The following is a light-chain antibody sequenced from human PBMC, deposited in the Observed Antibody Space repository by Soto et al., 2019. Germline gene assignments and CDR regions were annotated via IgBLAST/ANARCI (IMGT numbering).Light chain of an antibody. CDR1: QSVMSK. V-gene: IGKV3-15*01. Sequence: EIMMTKSPASLSVSPEERATLSCRASQSVMSKRAWYQRKPGQAPRLLIYGASTRATGIPARFSGSGSGTEFTLTISSLQSEDFAVYYCQQYNNWPPWTFGQGTKVEMK. CDR2: GAS. J-gene: IGKJ1*01. CDR3: QQYNNWPPWT.